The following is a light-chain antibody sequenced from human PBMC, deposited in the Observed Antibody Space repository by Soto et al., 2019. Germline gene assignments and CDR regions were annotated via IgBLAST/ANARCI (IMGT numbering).Light chain of an antibody. CDR2: NTN. V-gene: IGLV8-61*01. Sequence: QAVVTQEPSFSVSPGGTVTLTCGLTSGSVSTRNYPSWYQQIPGQAPRTLIYNTNTRSSGVPDRFSGSILGNKAALTITGPQPDDEYDYYYLLYVASGLHWVFGGGTQLTVL. CDR3: LLYVASGLHWV. CDR1: SGSVSTRNY. J-gene: IGLJ3*02.